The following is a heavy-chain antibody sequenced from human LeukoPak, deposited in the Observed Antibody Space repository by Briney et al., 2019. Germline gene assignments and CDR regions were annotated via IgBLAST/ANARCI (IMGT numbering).Heavy chain of an antibody. D-gene: IGHD3-10*01. J-gene: IGHJ4*02. CDR1: GGTFSSYA. Sequence: SVKVSCKASGGTFSSYAISWVRQAPGQGLESMGRIIPIFGTANYAQKFQGRVTITTDESTSTAYMELSSLRSEDTAVYYCASYKNYYGSGTHFDYWGQGTLVTVSS. V-gene: IGHV1-69*05. CDR3: ASYKNYYGSGTHFDY. CDR2: IIPIFGTA.